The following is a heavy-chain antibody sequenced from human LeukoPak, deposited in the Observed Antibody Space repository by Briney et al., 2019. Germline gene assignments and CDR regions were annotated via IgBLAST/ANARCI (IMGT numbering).Heavy chain of an antibody. D-gene: IGHD2-15*01. J-gene: IGHJ5*02. CDR2: INHSGST. Sequence: SETLSLTCAVYGGSFSGYYWSWIRQPPGKGLXXXXEINHSGSTNYNPSLKSRVTISVDTSKNQFSLKLSSVTAADTAVYYCAIPYCSGGSCYSAFDPWGQGTLVTVSS. CDR1: GGSFSGYY. V-gene: IGHV4-34*01. CDR3: AIPYCSGGSCYSAFDP.